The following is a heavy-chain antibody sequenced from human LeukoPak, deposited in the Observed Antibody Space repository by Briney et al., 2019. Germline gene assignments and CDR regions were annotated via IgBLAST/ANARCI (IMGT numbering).Heavy chain of an antibody. D-gene: IGHD3-10*01. CDR3: ARESILWLGELLARYYYYYYMDV. J-gene: IGHJ6*03. CDR2: INHSGST. CDR1: GGSFSGYY. Sequence: PSETLSLTCAVYGGSFSGYYWSWIRQPPGKGLEWIGEINHSGSTNYNPSLKSRVTISVDTSKNQFSLKLSSVTAADTAVYYCARESILWLGELLARYYYYYYMDVWGKGTTVTISS. V-gene: IGHV4-34*01.